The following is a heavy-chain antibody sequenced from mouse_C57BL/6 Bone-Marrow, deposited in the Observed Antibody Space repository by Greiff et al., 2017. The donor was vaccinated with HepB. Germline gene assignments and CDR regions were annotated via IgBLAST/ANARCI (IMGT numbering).Heavy chain of an antibody. CDR2: IYPGSGST. Sequence: VKLVESGPELVKPGASMKMSCKASGYTFTDYGISWVKQRTGQGLEWIGEIYPGSGSTYYNEKFKGKATLTADKSSNTAYMQLSSLTSEDSAVYFCARHEGPFAYWGQGTLVTVSA. V-gene: IGHV1-77*01. CDR3: ARHEGPFAY. J-gene: IGHJ3*01. CDR1: GYTFTDYG.